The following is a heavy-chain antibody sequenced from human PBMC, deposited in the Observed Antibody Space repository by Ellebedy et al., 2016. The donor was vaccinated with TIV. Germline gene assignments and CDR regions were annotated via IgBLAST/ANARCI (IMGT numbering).Heavy chain of an antibody. CDR3: ARRAVAGMAAVYGVDV. J-gene: IGHJ6*01. V-gene: IGHV3-7*02. CDR2: IRDDGHEQ. D-gene: IGHD6-19*01. Sequence: GESLKISXAASGFTFNKHWMTWVRQAPGKGLEWVANIRDDGHEQHYADSVKGRFTISRDNARNTLYLQMSSLSAEDTGMYYCARRAVAGMAAVYGVDVWGQGTTVTVSS. CDR1: GFTFNKHW.